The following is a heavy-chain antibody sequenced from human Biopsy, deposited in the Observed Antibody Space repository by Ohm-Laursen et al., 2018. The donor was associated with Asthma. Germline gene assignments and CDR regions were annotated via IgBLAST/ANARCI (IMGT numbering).Heavy chain of an antibody. V-gene: IGHV1-2*06. CDR1: GYPFTDYY. J-gene: IGHJ2*01. CDR2: IDPNSGGT. Sequence: GASVKVSCKASGYPFTDYYVHWVRQAPGQGLEWMGRIDPNSGGTNYAQKFLGRATMTRDTSVNTAFMVLSRLGSDDTAVYYCARIKIRIGAGTDRYFDLWGRGTLVTVSS. D-gene: IGHD3-16*01. CDR3: ARIKIRIGAGTDRYFDL.